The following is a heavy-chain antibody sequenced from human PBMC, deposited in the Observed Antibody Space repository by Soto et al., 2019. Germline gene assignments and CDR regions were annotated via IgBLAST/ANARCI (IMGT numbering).Heavy chain of an antibody. J-gene: IGHJ6*02. CDR1: GGSISGYY. V-gene: IGHV4-59*01. Sequence: KPSETLSLTCTVSGGSISGYYWSWIRQPPGKGLEWIGNVYYSGGAKYNPAVKRRVSISVDTSKNQFSLKISSVTAADTAVYYCTRDGDGRMTTNPYYYYGMDVWGPGITVTAP. CDR3: TRDGDGRMTTNPYYYYGMDV. D-gene: IGHD2-21*02. CDR2: VYYSGGA.